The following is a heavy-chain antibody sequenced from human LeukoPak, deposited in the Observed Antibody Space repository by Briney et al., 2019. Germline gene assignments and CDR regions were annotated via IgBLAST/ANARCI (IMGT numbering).Heavy chain of an antibody. D-gene: IGHD5-12*01. V-gene: IGHV3-23*01. CDR2: ISGGGENT. CDR1: GFTFSRHA. Sequence: PGGSLRLSCEASGFTFSRHAMNWVRQAPEKGLEWVSGISGGGENTFYADSVKGRSTISRDNSRNTLYLQMYGLRADDTALYFCAKGPYSGYSTYFDPWGQGTRVTVSS. CDR3: AKGPYSGYSTYFDP. J-gene: IGHJ5*02.